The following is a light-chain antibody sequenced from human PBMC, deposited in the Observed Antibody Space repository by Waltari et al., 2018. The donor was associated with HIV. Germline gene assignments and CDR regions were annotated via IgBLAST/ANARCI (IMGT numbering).Light chain of an antibody. V-gene: IGKV3-15*01. J-gene: IGKJ3*01. Sequence: EIVMTQFPPTLSVSPGERVNLSCRASQRVSDNLAWYQKKPGQAPRLLIYGASSRATEIPDRFSGSGSGTEFTLSISSPQSDDFALYYCQQYNNWPFTFGPGTKVDFK. CDR1: QRVSDN. CDR3: QQYNNWPFT. CDR2: GAS.